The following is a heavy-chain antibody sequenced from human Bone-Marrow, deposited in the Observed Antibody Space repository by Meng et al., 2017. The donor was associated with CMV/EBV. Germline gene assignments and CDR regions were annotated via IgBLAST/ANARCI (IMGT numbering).Heavy chain of an antibody. CDR1: GFTFSDYY. V-gene: IGHV3-11*04. CDR2: ISSSGSTI. Sequence: GESLKISCAASGFTFSDYYMSWIRQAPGKGLEWVSYISSSGSTIYYADSVKGRFTISRDNAKNSLYLQMNSLRAEDTAVYYCARTKVPAAIAHDAFDIWGQGTMVTVSS. CDR3: ARTKVPAAIAHDAFDI. D-gene: IGHD2-2*02. J-gene: IGHJ3*02.